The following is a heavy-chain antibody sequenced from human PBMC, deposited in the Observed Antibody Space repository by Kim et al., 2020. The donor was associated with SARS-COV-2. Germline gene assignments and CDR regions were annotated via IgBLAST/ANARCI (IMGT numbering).Heavy chain of an antibody. D-gene: IGHD3-10*01. Sequence: SETLSLTCAVSGGSISSINWWTWFRQPPGKGLEWVGEISQSWSTTYNPSLNGRATISMDKSKNQLYLQLTSVTAADTAVYYCVSCAWFGIHPKNWGQGVLVTVSS. V-gene: IGHV4-4*02. J-gene: IGHJ4*02. CDR1: GGSISSINW. CDR2: ISQSWST. CDR3: VSCAWFGIHPKN.